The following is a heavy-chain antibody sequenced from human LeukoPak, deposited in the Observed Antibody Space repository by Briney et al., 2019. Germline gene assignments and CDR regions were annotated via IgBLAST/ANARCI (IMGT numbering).Heavy chain of an antibody. D-gene: IGHD2-2*02. CDR3: AREDIVVVPAAISRWFDP. CDR1: GGSISSSSYY. Sequence: SETLSLTCTVSGGSISSSSYYWCWIRQPPGTGLEWIGRIYTSGSTNYNPSLKSRVTMSVDTSKNQFSLKLSSVTAADTAVYYCAREDIVVVPAAISRWFDPWGQGTLVTVSS. CDR2: IYTSGST. V-gene: IGHV4-39*07. J-gene: IGHJ5*02.